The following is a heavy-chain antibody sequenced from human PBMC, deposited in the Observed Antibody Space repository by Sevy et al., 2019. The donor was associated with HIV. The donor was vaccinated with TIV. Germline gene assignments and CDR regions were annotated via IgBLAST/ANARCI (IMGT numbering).Heavy chain of an antibody. Sequence: ASVKVSCKASKYSFSDHYIHWVRQAPGQGLEWMGWINPDNGGPNYEKKFRGRVTMTRDTSIITTYMEMSSLGSDDTAVYYCARGFRYRSYWSAVDFWGQGTLVTVSS. V-gene: IGHV1-2*02. CDR3: ARGFRYRSYWSAVDF. CDR2: INPDNGGP. J-gene: IGHJ4*02. CDR1: KYSFSDHY. D-gene: IGHD3-10*01.